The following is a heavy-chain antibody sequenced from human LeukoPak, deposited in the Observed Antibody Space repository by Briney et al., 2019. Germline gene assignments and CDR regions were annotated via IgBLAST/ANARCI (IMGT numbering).Heavy chain of an antibody. J-gene: IGHJ4*02. CDR3: ASQVALGY. CDR2: ISKDGNVK. CDR1: GFTFSSYW. D-gene: IGHD7-27*01. V-gene: IGHV3-30*03. Sequence: GGSLRLSCAASGFTFSSYWMHWVRQAPGKGLEWVAVISKDGNVKYCAESVKGRFTVSRDNSKNTLYLQMDSLRTDDTAVYYCASQVALGYWGQGTLVTVSS.